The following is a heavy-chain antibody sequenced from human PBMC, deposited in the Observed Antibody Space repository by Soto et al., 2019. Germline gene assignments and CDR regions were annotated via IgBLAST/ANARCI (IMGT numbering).Heavy chain of an antibody. Sequence: QLQLQESGPGLVKPSETLSLTCSVSGDSINSDNYYWGWIRQPPGKGLEWIGSIYYRGNTYYNPSLKTRVTISLDKSKSQSSLKLNSVTAADSAVYFCARLEGLATISYYFDYGGQGTLVTVSS. CDR2: IYYRGNT. CDR3: ARLEGLATISYYFDY. D-gene: IGHD3-9*01. CDR1: GDSINSDNYY. J-gene: IGHJ4*02. V-gene: IGHV4-39*01.